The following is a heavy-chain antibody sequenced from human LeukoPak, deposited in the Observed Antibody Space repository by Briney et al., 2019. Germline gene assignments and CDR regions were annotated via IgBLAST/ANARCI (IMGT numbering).Heavy chain of an antibody. CDR1: GYTFTGYY. V-gene: IGHV1-2*02. D-gene: IGHD3-10*01. J-gene: IGHJ4*02. CDR2: INPNSGGT. CDR3: ARDPPPNTYYYGSGAQGDY. Sequence: ASVKVSCKASGYTFTGYYMHWVRQAPGQGLEWMGWINPNSGGTNYAQKLQGRVTMTRDTSISTTYMELSRLRSDDTAVYYCARDPPPNTYYYGSGAQGDYWGQGTLVTVSS.